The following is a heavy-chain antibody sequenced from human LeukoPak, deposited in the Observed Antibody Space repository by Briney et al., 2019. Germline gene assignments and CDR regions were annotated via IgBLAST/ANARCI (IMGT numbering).Heavy chain of an antibody. Sequence: PGRSLRLSCAASGFTFSSYGMHWVRQAPGKGLEWVSAISGSGGSTYYADSVKGRFTISRDNSKNTLYLQMNSLRAEDTAVYYCAKDQPDYYDSSGYSYYFDYWGQGTLVTVSS. CDR1: GFTFSSYG. D-gene: IGHD3-22*01. J-gene: IGHJ4*02. CDR2: ISGSGGST. CDR3: AKDQPDYYDSSGYSYYFDY. V-gene: IGHV3-23*01.